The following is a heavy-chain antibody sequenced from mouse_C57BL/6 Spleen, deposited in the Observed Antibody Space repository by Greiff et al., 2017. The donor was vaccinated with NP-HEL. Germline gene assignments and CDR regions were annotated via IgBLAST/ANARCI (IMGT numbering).Heavy chain of an antibody. CDR1: GYTFTSYG. CDR2: IYPRSGNT. D-gene: IGHD2-4*01. J-gene: IGHJ3*01. V-gene: IGHV1-81*01. Sequence: VQLQQSGAELARPGASVKLSCKASGYTFTSYGISWVKQRTGQGLEWIGEIYPRSGNTYYNEKFKGKATLTADKSSSTAYMELRSLTSEDSAVYFCARQIYYDYDGFAYWGQGTLVTVSA. CDR3: ARQIYYDYDGFAY.